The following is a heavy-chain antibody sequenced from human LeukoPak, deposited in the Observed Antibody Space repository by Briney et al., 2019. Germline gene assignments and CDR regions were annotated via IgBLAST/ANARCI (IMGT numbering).Heavy chain of an antibody. Sequence: PSETLSLTCTVSGGSISSYYWSWIRQPAGKGLEWIGYIYYSGSTYYNPSLKSRVTISVDTSKNQFSLKLSSMTAADTAVYYCARIGVVPAAYDYWGQGTLVTVSS. CDR3: ARIGVVPAAYDY. D-gene: IGHD2-2*01. CDR1: GGSISSYY. J-gene: IGHJ4*02. CDR2: IYYSGST. V-gene: IGHV4-59*06.